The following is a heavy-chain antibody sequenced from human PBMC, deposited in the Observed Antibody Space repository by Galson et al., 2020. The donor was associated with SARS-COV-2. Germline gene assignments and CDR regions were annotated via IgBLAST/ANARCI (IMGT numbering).Heavy chain of an antibody. CDR3: ARIPYYDILPCPLGRYYYYGMDV. CDR2: IDWDDDK. D-gene: IGHD3-9*01. Sequence: SGPTLVKPTQTLTLTCTFSGFSLSTSGMCVSWIRQPPGKALEWLALIDWDDDKYYSTSLKTRLTISKDTSKNQVVLTMTNMDPVDTATYYCARIPYYDILPCPLGRYYYYGMDVWGQRTTVTVSS. CDR1: GFSLSTSGMC. J-gene: IGHJ6*02. V-gene: IGHV2-70*01.